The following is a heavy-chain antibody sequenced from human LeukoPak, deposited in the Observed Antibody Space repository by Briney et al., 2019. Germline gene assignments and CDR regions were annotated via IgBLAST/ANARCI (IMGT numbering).Heavy chain of an antibody. Sequence: SVKVSCKASGGTFSSYAISWVRQAPGQGLEWMGRIIPILGIANYAQKFQGRVTITADKSTSTAYMELSSLRSEDTAVYYCASSQEVGATGYFQHWGQGTLVTVSS. J-gene: IGHJ1*01. CDR1: GGTFSSYA. CDR2: IIPILGIA. D-gene: IGHD1-26*01. V-gene: IGHV1-69*04. CDR3: ASSQEVGATGYFQH.